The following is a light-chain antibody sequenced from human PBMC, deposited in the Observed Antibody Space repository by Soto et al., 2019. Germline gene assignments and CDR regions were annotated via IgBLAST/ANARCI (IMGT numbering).Light chain of an antibody. J-gene: IGLJ1*01. Sequence: QSVLTQPASMSGSHGQSITISCTGTGSNVGGYNYVSWYQQHPGKAPKLMIYEVTNRPSGVSHRFSGSNSGNTASLTISGLQPEDEADYYCSSFTSSSTLPYVFGTGTKVTVL. V-gene: IGLV2-14*01. CDR2: EVT. CDR3: SSFTSSSTLPYV. CDR1: GSNVGGYNY.